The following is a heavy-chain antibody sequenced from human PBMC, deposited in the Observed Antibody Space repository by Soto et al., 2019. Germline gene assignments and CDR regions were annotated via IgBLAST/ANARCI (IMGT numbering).Heavy chain of an antibody. Sequence: KRYCKGAGYSILEASRHCGRKNTGRELEWVGGYDPEENNTIYAQKFLGRVTMTEDPSTDTGYMELSSLRSADTAVCYCVLLSDDFYDRFFFDDWGQRTLVIVS. CDR3: VLLSDDFYDRFFFDD. J-gene: IGHJ4*01. CDR1: GYSILEAS. V-gene: IGHV1-24*01. D-gene: IGHD3-22*01. CDR2: YDPEENNT.